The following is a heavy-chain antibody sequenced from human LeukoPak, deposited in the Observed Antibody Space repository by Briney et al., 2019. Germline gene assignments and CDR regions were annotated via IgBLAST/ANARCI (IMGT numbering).Heavy chain of an antibody. V-gene: IGHV3-7*01. CDR2: IKQDGSEK. Sequence: PGGSLRLSCAASGFTFSFYWMSWVRQAPGKGLEWVANIKQDGSEKFYVDSVKGRSTISRDNAKNSLYLQMNSLRGEDTAVYYCARIYNRAYYYYIDVWGKGTTVTVSS. D-gene: IGHD1-14*01. CDR3: ARIYNRAYYYYIDV. J-gene: IGHJ6*03. CDR1: GFTFSFYW.